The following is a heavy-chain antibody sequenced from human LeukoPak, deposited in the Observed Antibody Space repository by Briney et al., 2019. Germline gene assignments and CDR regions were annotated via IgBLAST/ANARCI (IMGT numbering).Heavy chain of an antibody. Sequence: PGGSLRLSCAASGFTFSSYSMNWVRQAPGKGLEWVSSISSSSSYIYYADSVKGRFTISRDNSKNTLYLQMNSLRAEDTAVYYCARTYGSGSYYGAFDIWGQGTMVTVSS. CDR2: ISSSSSYI. D-gene: IGHD3-10*01. CDR1: GFTFSSYS. V-gene: IGHV3-21*04. J-gene: IGHJ3*02. CDR3: ARTYGSGSYYGAFDI.